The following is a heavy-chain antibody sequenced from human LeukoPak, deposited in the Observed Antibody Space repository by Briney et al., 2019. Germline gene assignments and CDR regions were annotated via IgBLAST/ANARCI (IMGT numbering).Heavy chain of an antibody. D-gene: IGHD2-2*01. CDR2: ISDSGST. J-gene: IGHJ5*02. CDR3: AKTLSRNCSRTSCLNWFDP. V-gene: IGHV3-23*01. CDR1: RFTSSSFA. Sequence: GGSLRLSCAASRFTSSSFAIGWDRQAPGKGLEWVSTISDSGSTYYADSVKGRFTISRDNSKNTLYLQMNSLRAEDTAVYYCAKTLSRNCSRTSCLNWFDPWGQGTLVTVSS.